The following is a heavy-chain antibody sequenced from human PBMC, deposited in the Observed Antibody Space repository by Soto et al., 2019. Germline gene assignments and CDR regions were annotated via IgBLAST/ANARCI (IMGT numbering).Heavy chain of an antibody. D-gene: IGHD3-16*02. V-gene: IGHV3-9*01. Sequence: SLRLSCAVSGFTFDDFAMHWVRQGPGKGLEWVSGISWNSGTTDYADSVKGRFTISRDNAKNSLYLQMNSLRPEDTALYYCARDGNGYLYYYYGMDVWGQGTTVTVSS. CDR3: ARDGNGYLYYYYGMDV. CDR2: ISWNSGTT. CDR1: GFTFDDFA. J-gene: IGHJ6*02.